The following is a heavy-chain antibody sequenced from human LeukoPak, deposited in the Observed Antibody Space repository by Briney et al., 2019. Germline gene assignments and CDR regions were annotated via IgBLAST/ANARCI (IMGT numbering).Heavy chain of an antibody. Sequence: PGGSLRLSCAASGFTFSSYAMSWVRQAPGKGLEWVSAISGSGGSTYYADSVKGRFTISRDNSKNTLYLQMNSLRAEDTAVYYCAKAGSGYYYYGSGSYYKDYNYMDVWGKGTTVTVSS. V-gene: IGHV3-23*01. CDR2: ISGSGGST. CDR1: GFTFSSYA. D-gene: IGHD3-10*01. J-gene: IGHJ6*03. CDR3: AKAGSGYYYYGSGSYYKDYNYMDV.